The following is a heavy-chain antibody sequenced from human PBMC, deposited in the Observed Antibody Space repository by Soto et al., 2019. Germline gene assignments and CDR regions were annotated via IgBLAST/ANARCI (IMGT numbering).Heavy chain of an antibody. J-gene: IGHJ5*02. CDR2: IYYSGST. V-gene: IGHV4-30-4*01. Sequence: QVQLQESGPGLVKPSQTLSLTCTVSGGSISSGDYYWSWIRQPPGKGLEWIGYIYYSGSTYYNPSRRGRVTTQGDTSRNEGALKRRSVTAAGTAVYGSARDSPIGYGDFTWGQGTLVTVSS. D-gene: IGHD4-17*01. CDR3: ARDSPIGYGDFT. CDR1: GGSISSGDYY.